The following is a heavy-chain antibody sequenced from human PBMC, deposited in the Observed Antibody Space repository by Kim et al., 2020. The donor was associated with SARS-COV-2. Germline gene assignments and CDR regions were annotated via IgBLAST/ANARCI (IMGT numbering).Heavy chain of an antibody. Sequence: GSLRLSCAASGFTFSSYGMHWVRQAPGKGLEWVAVIWYDGSNKYYADSVKGRFTISRDNSKNTLYLQMNSLRAEDTAVYYCAKAVRVWFGELLYIDYWG. CDR3: AKAVRVWFGELLYIDY. CDR1: GFTFSSYG. J-gene: IGHJ4*01. D-gene: IGHD3-10*01. V-gene: IGHV3-33*06. CDR2: IWYDGSNK.